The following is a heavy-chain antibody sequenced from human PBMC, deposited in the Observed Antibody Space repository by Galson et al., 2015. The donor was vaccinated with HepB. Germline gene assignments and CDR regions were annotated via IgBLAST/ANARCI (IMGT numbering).Heavy chain of an antibody. V-gene: IGHV5-10-1*01. Sequence: QSGAEVKKPGESLRISCKGSGYSFPSYWISWVRQMPGKGLEWMGRIDPSDSYTNYSPSFQGHVTISADKSISTAYLQWSSLKASDTAMYYCARQTRGLAAAGNLYGMDVWGQVTTVTVSS. CDR3: ARQTRGLAAAGNLYGMDV. CDR1: GYSFPSYW. J-gene: IGHJ6*02. CDR2: IDPSDSYT. D-gene: IGHD6-13*01.